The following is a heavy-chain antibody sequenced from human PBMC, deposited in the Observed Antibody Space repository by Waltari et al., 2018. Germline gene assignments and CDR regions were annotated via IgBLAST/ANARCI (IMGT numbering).Heavy chain of an antibody. V-gene: IGHV3-23*01. CDR3: AKLPGSYYLYYFHY. D-gene: IGHD1-26*01. J-gene: IGHJ4*02. CDR1: GFAFPSHA. CDR2: INVNGRNT. Sequence: EVRLLESGGGLVQPGGSLRLSCAASGFAFPSHAMSWVRQPPGKGVEWVSGINVNGRNTYYADSVKGRFTISRDNSNDILYLQMNSLRADDTAVYYCAKLPGSYYLYYFHYWGQGTLVTVSS.